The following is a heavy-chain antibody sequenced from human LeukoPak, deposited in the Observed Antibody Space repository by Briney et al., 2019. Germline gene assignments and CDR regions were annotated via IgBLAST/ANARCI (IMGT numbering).Heavy chain of an antibody. CDR2: INPKRGAT. CDR1: GYTFTDYH. V-gene: IGHV1-2*02. Sequence: ASVKVSCKASGYTFTDYHIHWVRQAPGQGLEWMGWINPKRGATKYAQKFQGRVTVTRDTAISTAYMELSSLTSDDTAVYSCARDAATSGTSWFDPWGQGTLVTVSS. J-gene: IGHJ5*02. D-gene: IGHD6-13*01. CDR3: ARDAATSGTSWFDP.